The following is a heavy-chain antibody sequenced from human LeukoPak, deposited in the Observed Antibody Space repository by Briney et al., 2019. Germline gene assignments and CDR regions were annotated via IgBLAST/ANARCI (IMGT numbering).Heavy chain of an antibody. V-gene: IGHV3-30-3*01. D-gene: IGHD2-2*01. Sequence: GGSLRLSCAASGFTFSSYAMHWVRQAPGKGLEWVAVISYDGSNKYYADSVKGRFTISRDNSKNTLYLQMNSLRPEDTAAYYCARDKLPAPWDGMDVWGQGTTVTVSS. CDR1: GFTFSSYA. CDR3: ARDKLPAPWDGMDV. CDR2: ISYDGSNK. J-gene: IGHJ6*02.